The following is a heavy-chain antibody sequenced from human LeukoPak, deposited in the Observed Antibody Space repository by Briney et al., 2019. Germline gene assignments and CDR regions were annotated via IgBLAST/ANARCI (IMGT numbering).Heavy chain of an antibody. CDR2: ISGSGGST. Sequence: GGSLRLSCAASGFTFSSYAMSWVRQAPGKGLEWVSAISGSGGSTYYADSVKGRFTISRDNSKNTLYLQMNSLRTEDTALYYCAKDTTIAAAALLFDYWGQGTLVTVSS. CDR3: AKDTTIAAAALLFDY. V-gene: IGHV3-23*01. CDR1: GFTFSSYA. D-gene: IGHD6-13*01. J-gene: IGHJ4*02.